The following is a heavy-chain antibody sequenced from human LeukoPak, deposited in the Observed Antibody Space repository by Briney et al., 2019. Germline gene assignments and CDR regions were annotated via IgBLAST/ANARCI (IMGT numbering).Heavy chain of an antibody. V-gene: IGHV3-23*01. D-gene: IGHD6-19*01. J-gene: IGHJ2*01. Sequence: PGGSLRLSCAASGFTFSSYAMTWVRQAPGKGLEWVSAISNGPGSTYYADSVKGRFTISRDNSKNTLYLQMNSLRAEDTAVYYCAKDGVAVAGDWYFDLWGRGTLVTVSS. CDR2: ISNGPGST. CDR3: AKDGVAVAGDWYFDL. CDR1: GFTFSSYA.